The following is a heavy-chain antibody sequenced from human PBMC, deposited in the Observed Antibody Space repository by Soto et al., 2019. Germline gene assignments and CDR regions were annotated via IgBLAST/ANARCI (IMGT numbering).Heavy chain of an antibody. CDR1: GGSISSSSYY. CDR2: IYYSGST. Sequence: QLQLQESGPGLVKPSETLSLTCTVSGGSISSSSYYWGWIRQPPGKGLEWIGSIYYSGSTYYNPSLKSRVTLSVDTSTNRFSLKLSAVTAADTAVYYCARHDWEYQLLYAFDIWGQGTMVTVSS. D-gene: IGHD2-2*01. CDR3: ARHDWEYQLLYAFDI. J-gene: IGHJ3*02. V-gene: IGHV4-39*01.